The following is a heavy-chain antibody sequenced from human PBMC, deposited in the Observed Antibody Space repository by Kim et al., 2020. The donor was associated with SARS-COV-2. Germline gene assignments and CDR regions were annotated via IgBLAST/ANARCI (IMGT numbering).Heavy chain of an antibody. CDR3: AGTDSGGFGEWLGRI. V-gene: IGHV1-69*13. CDR2: IIPIFGTA. D-gene: IGHD3-10*01. Sequence: SVKVSCKASGGTFSSYAISWVRQAPGQGLEWMGGIIPIFGTANYAQKFQGRVTITADESTSTAYTELSSLRSEDTAVYYCAGTDSGGFGEWLGRIWGQGTMVTVSS. J-gene: IGHJ3*02. CDR1: GGTFSSYA.